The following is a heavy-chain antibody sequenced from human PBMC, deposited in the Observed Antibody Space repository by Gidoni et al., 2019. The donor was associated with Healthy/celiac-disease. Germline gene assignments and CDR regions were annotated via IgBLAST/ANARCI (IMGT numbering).Heavy chain of an antibody. CDR3: ARDSPGYYDSCGYYYFDY. CDR2: ISSSSSYT. J-gene: IGHJ4*02. CDR1: GFTFSDYY. V-gene: IGHV3-11*06. D-gene: IGHD3-22*01. Sequence: QVQLVESGGGLVKPGGSLRLSCAASGFTFSDYYMSWIRQAPGKGLEWVSYISSSSSYTNYADSVKGRFTISRDNAKNSLYLQMNSLRAEDTAVYYCARDSPGYYDSCGYYYFDYWGQGTLVTVSS.